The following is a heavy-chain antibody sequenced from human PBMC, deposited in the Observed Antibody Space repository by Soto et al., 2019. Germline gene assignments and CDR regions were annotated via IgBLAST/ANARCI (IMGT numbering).Heavy chain of an antibody. CDR3: AIARFMITFGGFIVGGGFGY. V-gene: IGHV4-31*01. J-gene: IGHJ4*02. CDR1: GGSISSGGYY. Sequence: QVQLQESGPGLVKPSQTLSLTCTVSGGSISSGGYYWSWIRQHPGKGLEWIGYIYYSGSTYYNPSLRSLFTISVDTSKNQVSLKLSSVTAADSAVDYCAIARFMITFGGFIVGGGFGYWGQGTLVTVFS. D-gene: IGHD3-16*02. CDR2: IYYSGST.